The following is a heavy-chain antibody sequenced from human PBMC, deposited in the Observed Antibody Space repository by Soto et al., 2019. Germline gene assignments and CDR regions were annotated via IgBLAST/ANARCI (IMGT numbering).Heavy chain of an antibody. Sequence: PSETLSLTCTVSGGSISSYYWSWIRQPPGKGLEWIGYIYYSGSTNYSPSLKSRVTISVDTSKNQFSLKLSSVTAADTAVYYCASSGIAVAGTGNFDYWGQGTLVTVSS. D-gene: IGHD6-19*01. V-gene: IGHV4-59*01. CDR1: GGSISSYY. CDR3: ASSGIAVAGTGNFDY. CDR2: IYYSGST. J-gene: IGHJ4*02.